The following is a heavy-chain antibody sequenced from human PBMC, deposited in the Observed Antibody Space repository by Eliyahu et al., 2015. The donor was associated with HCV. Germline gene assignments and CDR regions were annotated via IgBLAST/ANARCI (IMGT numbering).Heavy chain of an antibody. D-gene: IGHD5-18*01. Sequence: QVTLRESGPALVKPTQTLTLTCTFSGFSLSTSGMCVSWIRQPPGKALEWLALIDWDDDKYYSTSLKNRLTISKDTSKNQVVLTMTNMDPVDTATYYCARIPRGYSYGYGAYGMDVWGQGTTVTVSS. J-gene: IGHJ6*02. CDR2: IDWDDDK. CDR3: ARIPRGYSYGYGAYGMDV. CDR1: GFSLSTSGMC. V-gene: IGHV2-70*01.